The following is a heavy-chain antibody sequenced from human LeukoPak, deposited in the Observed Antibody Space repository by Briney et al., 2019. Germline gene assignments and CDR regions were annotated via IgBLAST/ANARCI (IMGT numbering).Heavy chain of an antibody. Sequence: GGSLRLSCVASGFSFSTYAMNWVRQAPGKGLEWVSSISNSGSYIYYADSVKGRFTISRDNAKNSLYLQMNSLRAEDTAVYYCARGSVSVPGFQHWGQGTLVTVSS. J-gene: IGHJ1*01. CDR3: ARGSVSVPGFQH. CDR2: ISNSGSYI. CDR1: GFSFSTYA. V-gene: IGHV3-21*01. D-gene: IGHD2-2*01.